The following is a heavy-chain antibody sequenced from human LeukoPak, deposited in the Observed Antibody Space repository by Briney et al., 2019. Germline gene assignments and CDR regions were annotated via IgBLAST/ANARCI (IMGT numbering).Heavy chain of an antibody. CDR3: ARDTGYSSSWYIFDY. J-gene: IGHJ4*02. Sequence: PGGSLRLSCAASGFTFSSYSMNWVRQAPGKGLEWVSSISSSSSYIYYADAVKGRFTISRDNAKKSLYLQMNSLRAEDTAVYYCARDTGYSSSWYIFDYWGQGTLVTVSS. D-gene: IGHD6-13*01. CDR2: ISSSSSYI. CDR1: GFTFSSYS. V-gene: IGHV3-21*01.